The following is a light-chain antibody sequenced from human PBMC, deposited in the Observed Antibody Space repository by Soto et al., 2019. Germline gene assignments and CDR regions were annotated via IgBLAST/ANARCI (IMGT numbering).Light chain of an antibody. Sequence: EIVLTQSPVTLSLTPEERATLSCRASQSVFSSLAWYQQKPGQAPRHLIYDASTRATAIPARFRGSGSGTDFTLTISSLEPEDFAVYYCHPRRNWPLTFGGGTKVEIK. CDR3: HPRRNWPLT. CDR1: QSVFSS. CDR2: DAS. V-gene: IGKV3-11*01. J-gene: IGKJ4*01.